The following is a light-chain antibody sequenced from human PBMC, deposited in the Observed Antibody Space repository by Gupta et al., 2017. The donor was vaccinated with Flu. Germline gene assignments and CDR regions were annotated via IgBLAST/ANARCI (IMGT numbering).Light chain of an antibody. CDR1: QSIGIN. J-gene: IGKJ4*01. CDR2: EVS. Sequence: GDRVTITCRASQSIGINLNWYHHKPGKAPKLLISEVSRLEKGVPSRFSGSGGGTEFTLTISSLQPEDFAAYYCQESYSYPHGLTFGGGTNVEI. CDR3: QESYSYPHGLT. V-gene: IGKV1-39*01.